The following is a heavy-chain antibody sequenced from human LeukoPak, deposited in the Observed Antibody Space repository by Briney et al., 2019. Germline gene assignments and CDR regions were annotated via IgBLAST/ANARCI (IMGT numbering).Heavy chain of an antibody. CDR2: ISYSSSDI. J-gene: IGHJ5*02. D-gene: IGHD5-24*01. Sequence: GGSLRLSCAGSGFTFSDYAMRWVRQAPGKGLEWVSSISYSSSDIYYSDSVKGRFTISRDNSKNTLYLQMNSLRVEDTAVYYCARGSERDTMRYWFCPWGQGTLVTVSS. V-gene: IGHV3-23*01. CDR1: GFTFSDYA. CDR3: ARGSERDTMRYWFCP.